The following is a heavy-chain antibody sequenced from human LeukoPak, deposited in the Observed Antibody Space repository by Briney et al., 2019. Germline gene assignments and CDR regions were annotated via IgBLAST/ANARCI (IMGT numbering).Heavy chain of an antibody. D-gene: IGHD2-15*01. J-gene: IGHJ6*02. CDR1: GFTFSNYA. Sequence: GGSLRLSCAASGFTFSNYAMSWVRQAPGKGLGWVSAISGNGIATYYADSVKGRFTISRDNSKNTLYLQMNSLRAEDTAVYYCAKSMVAATHYYYYGTDVWGQGTTVTVSS. V-gene: IGHV3-23*01. CDR2: ISGNGIAT. CDR3: AKSMVAATHYYYYGTDV.